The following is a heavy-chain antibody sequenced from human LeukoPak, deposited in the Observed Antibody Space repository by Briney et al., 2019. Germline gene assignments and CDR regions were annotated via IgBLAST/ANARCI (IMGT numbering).Heavy chain of an antibody. V-gene: IGHV3-9*01. CDR1: GFTFDDYA. D-gene: IGHD6-19*01. CDR2: ISWNSGTI. Sequence: PGRSLRLSCAASGFTFDDYAMHWVRQAPGKGLEWVSHISWNSGTIGYADSVKGRFTISRDSARNSLYLQMNSLRAEDTALYYCAKDLTYSGLGEAGSALDMWGQGTMVTVSS. CDR3: AKDLTYSGLGEAGSALDM. J-gene: IGHJ3*02.